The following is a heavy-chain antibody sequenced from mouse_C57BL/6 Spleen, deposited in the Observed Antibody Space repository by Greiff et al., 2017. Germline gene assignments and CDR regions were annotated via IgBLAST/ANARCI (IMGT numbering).Heavy chain of an antibody. D-gene: IGHD2-4*01. CDR2: ISYDGST. J-gene: IGHJ3*01. CDR3: ARRGDYAWFAY. Sequence: EVKLVESGPGLVKPSQSLSLTCSVTGYSITSGYYWNWIRQFPGNKLEWMGYISYDGSTNYNPSLKNRISITRDTSKNQFFLKLNSVTTEDTATYYCARRGDYAWFAYWGQGTLVTVSA. CDR1: GYSITSGYY. V-gene: IGHV3-6*01.